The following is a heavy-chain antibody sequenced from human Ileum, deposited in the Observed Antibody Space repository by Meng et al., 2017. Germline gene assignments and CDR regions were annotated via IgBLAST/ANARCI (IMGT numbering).Heavy chain of an antibody. V-gene: IGHV4-4*02. Sequence: QVQVQEAGPGLVKPSGTLSLSRAGSGDSISSSGWWSWVRQPPGKGLEWIGQIYQSGSTNYNPSLKSRVTISIDRSENQLSLKLSSVTAADTAVYYCARHIVGPTPGMEYWGQGTLVTVSS. J-gene: IGHJ4*02. CDR1: GDSISSSGW. D-gene: IGHD1-26*01. CDR3: ARHIVGPTPGMEY. CDR2: IYQSGST.